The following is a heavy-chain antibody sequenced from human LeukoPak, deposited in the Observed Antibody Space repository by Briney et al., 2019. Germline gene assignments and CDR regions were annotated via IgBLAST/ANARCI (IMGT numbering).Heavy chain of an antibody. D-gene: IGHD3-9*01. J-gene: IGHJ4*02. CDR1: GGSISSYY. CDR2: IYYSGST. V-gene: IGHV4-59*01. Sequence: SETLSLTCTVSGGSISSYYWSWIRQPPGKGLEWIGYIYYSGSTNYNPSLKSRVTISVDTSKNQFSLKLSSVTAADTAVYYCARVLSWGYFDWLFDHWGQATLVTVSS. CDR3: ARVLSWGYFDWLFDH.